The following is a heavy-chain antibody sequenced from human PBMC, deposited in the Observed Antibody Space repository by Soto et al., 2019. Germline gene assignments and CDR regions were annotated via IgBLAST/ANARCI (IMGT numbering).Heavy chain of an antibody. D-gene: IGHD3-22*01. CDR3: ARLYYYDSSGYPYYYYGMDV. CDR2: FYNTGST. V-gene: IGHV4-39*07. J-gene: IGHJ6*02. CDR1: GDSISSGSHY. Sequence: ETLSLTCTVSGDSISSGSHYWGWIRQSPAKGLEWIGSFYNTGSTYYNPSLKSRVTISVDTSKNQFSLKLSSVTAADTAVYYCARLYYYDSSGYPYYYYGMDVWGQGTTVTVS.